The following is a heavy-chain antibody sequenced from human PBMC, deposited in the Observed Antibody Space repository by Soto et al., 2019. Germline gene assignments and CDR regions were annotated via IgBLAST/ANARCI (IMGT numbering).Heavy chain of an antibody. D-gene: IGHD6-6*01. Sequence: SGPTLXNPTQALTLTCTFSGFSLSTSGVGVGWIRQPPGKALEWLALIYWDDDKRYSPSLKSRLTITKDTSKNQVVLTMTNMDPVDTATYYCAHSRGSIAARVLYWFDPWGQGTLVTVSS. CDR1: GFSLSTSGVG. CDR3: AHSRGSIAARVLYWFDP. V-gene: IGHV2-5*02. CDR2: IYWDDDK. J-gene: IGHJ5*02.